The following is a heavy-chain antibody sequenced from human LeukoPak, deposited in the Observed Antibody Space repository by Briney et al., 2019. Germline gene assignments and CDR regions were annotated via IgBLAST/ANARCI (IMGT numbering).Heavy chain of an antibody. CDR3: ARVEWFGDRDFDY. V-gene: IGHV3-7*02. D-gene: IGHD3-10*01. J-gene: IGHJ4*02. CDR2: INQDGSEK. Sequence: GGSLRLSCAASGFTFSSHWMSWVRQAPGKGLEWLANINQDGSEKYYVDSVKGRFTISRDNAKNSQYLQMSSLRAEDTAVYYCARVEWFGDRDFDYWGQGTLVTVSS. CDR1: GFTFSSHW.